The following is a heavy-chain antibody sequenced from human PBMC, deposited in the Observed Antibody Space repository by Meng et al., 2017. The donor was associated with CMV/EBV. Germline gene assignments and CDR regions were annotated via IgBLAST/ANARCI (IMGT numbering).Heavy chain of an antibody. J-gene: IGHJ4*02. CDR1: GGSFSGYY. D-gene: IGHD4-17*01. Sequence: SETLSLTCAVYGGSFSGYYWSWIRQPPGKGLEWIGEINHSGSTNYNPSLKSRVTISVDTSKNQFSLKLSSVTAADTAVYYCARVPTVTTTAYFDYWGQGTPVTVSS. CDR3: ARVPTVTTTAYFDY. CDR2: INHSGST. V-gene: IGHV4-34*01.